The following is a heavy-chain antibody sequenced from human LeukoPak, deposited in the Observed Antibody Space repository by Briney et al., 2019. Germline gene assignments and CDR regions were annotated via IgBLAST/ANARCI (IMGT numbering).Heavy chain of an antibody. CDR2: ISAYNGNT. D-gene: IGHD3-3*01. J-gene: IGHJ6*03. CDR3: ARAEDPAIYDFWSGYYTHYYYMDV. CDR1: GYTFTSYG. Sequence: GASVKVSCKASGYTFTSYGISWVRQAPGQGLEWMGWISAYNGNTNYAQKLQGRVTMTTDTSTSTAYMELRSLRSDDTAVYYCARAEDPAIYDFWSGYYTHYYYMDVWGKGTTVTVSS. V-gene: IGHV1-18*01.